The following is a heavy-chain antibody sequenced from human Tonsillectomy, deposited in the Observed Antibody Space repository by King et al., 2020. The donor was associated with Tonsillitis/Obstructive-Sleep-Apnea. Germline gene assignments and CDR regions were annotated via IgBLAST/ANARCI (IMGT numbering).Heavy chain of an antibody. D-gene: IGHD1-26*01. CDR2: IKSKNDGGTT. V-gene: IGHV3-15*01. CDR3: TTGKLPGYYFDY. CDR1: GFTFINAW. Sequence: VQLVESGGGLVKPGGSLRLSFAASGFTFINAWMSWVRQAPGKGLEWVGRIKSKNDGGTTDYAATVKGRFTISRDDSKNTLYLQMNSLKTEDTAVYYCTTGKLPGYYFDYWGQGTLVTVSS. J-gene: IGHJ4*02.